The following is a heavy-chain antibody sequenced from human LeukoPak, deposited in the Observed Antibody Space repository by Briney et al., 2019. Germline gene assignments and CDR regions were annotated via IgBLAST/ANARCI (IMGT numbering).Heavy chain of an antibody. CDR2: ITGSGGST. J-gene: IGHJ5*02. Sequence: QPGGSLRLSCAASGFTFSSHAMSWVRQARQAPEKGPEWVSTITGSGGSTYYADSVRGRFTISRDNSKNTLYLQMNSLRAEDTAVYYCAKGTPFIFAVDRYNWFDPWGQGTLVTVSS. V-gene: IGHV3-23*01. CDR1: GFTFSSHA. D-gene: IGHD3-3*02. CDR3: AKGTPFIFAVDRYNWFDP.